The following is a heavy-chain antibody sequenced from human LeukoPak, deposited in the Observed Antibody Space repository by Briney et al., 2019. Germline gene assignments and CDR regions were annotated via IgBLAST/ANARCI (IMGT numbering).Heavy chain of an antibody. CDR2: ISSSSSTI. CDR1: GFTFSSYG. J-gene: IGHJ4*02. Sequence: GGSLRLSCAASGFTFSSYGMHWDRQAPGKGLEWLSYISSSSSTIYYADSVKGRFTISRDNARNSLYLQMNSLRAEDTAVYYCARDFLEYSYWGEGTLVTVSS. V-gene: IGHV3-48*01. D-gene: IGHD3-3*01. CDR3: ARDFLEYSY.